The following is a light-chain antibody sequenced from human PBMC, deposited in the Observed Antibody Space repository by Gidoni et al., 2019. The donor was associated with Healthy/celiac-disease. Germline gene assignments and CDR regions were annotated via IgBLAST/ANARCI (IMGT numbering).Light chain of an antibody. J-gene: IGKJ4*01. CDR3: MQALQTLT. CDR2: LGS. CDR1: QSLLHSNGYNY. Sequence: IVMTQSPLSLPVTPGEPASISCRSSQSLLHSNGYNYLDWYLQKPGQSPQLLIYLGSNRASGVPDRFSGSGSGTDFTLKISRVEAEDVGVYYRMQALQTLTFGGGTKVEIK. V-gene: IGKV2-28*01.